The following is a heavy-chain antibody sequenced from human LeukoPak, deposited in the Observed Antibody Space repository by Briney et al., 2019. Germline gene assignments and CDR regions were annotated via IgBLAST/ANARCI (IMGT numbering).Heavy chain of an antibody. CDR3: ARDLRTLVTADDAFDI. J-gene: IGHJ3*02. D-gene: IGHD2-21*02. CDR1: GYTFTGYY. Sequence: ASVKVSCKASGYTFTGYYMHWVRQAPGQGLEWMGWINPNSGGTNYAQKFQGRVTMTRDTSISTAYMELSRLRPDDTAVYYCARDLRTLVTADDAFDIWGQGTMVTVSS. V-gene: IGHV1-2*02. CDR2: INPNSGGT.